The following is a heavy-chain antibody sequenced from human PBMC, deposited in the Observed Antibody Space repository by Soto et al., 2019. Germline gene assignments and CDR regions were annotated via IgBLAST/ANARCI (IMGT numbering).Heavy chain of an antibody. V-gene: IGHV1-69*01. Sequence: ASVKASCKASGCTFSSYALRWVRQAPGQGLEWMGGIIPIFGTANYAHKFQGRVTITADESTSTAYMELSSLRSEDTAVYYCARDMRHVGSYHWGQGTLVNVSS. CDR2: IIPIFGTA. CDR1: GCTFSSYA. CDR3: ARDMRHVGSYH. D-gene: IGHD1-26*01. J-gene: IGHJ1*01.